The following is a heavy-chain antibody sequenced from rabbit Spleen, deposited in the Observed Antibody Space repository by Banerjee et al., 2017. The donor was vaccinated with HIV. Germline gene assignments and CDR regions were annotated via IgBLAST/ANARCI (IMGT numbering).Heavy chain of an antibody. Sequence: QQLVESGGDLVKPGASLTLTCTASGFSFSSSYYMCWVRQPPGKGLECIACIYADSSGSTWYASWVNGRFTISKISSTTVTLQMTSLTAADTATYFCARDLDGVIGWNFGWWGQGTLVTVS. CDR3: ARDLDGVIGWNFGW. V-gene: IGHV1S40*01. D-gene: IGHD4-1*01. CDR1: GFSFSSSYY. CDR2: IYADSSGST. J-gene: IGHJ3*01.